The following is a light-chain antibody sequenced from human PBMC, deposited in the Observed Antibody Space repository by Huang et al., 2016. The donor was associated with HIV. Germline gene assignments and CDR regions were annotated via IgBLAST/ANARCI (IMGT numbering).Light chain of an antibody. CDR3: QHYNGYPLT. Sequence: DIQMTQSPSSLSASVGDRVTITCQASQDINNYLNWYQQRPGRDPKLLIYDASILDTGVPSRCSGSGSGTDFTFTISSLQPEDVATYYCQHYNGYPLTFGQGTR. CDR2: DAS. CDR1: QDINNY. V-gene: IGKV1-33*01. J-gene: IGKJ5*01.